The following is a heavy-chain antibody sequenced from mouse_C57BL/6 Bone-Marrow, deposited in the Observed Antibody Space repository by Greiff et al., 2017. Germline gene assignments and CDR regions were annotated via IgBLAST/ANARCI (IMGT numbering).Heavy chain of an antibody. CDR2: ISSGGSYT. Sequence: EVKLVESGGDLVKPGGSLKLSCAASGFTFSSYGMSWVRQTPDKRLEWVATISSGGSYTYYPDSVKGRFTISIDNAKNTLYLQMSSLKSEDTAMYYCARRGYYYAMDYWGQGTSVTDSS. CDR3: ARRGYYYAMDY. J-gene: IGHJ4*01. CDR1: GFTFSSYG. V-gene: IGHV5-6*02.